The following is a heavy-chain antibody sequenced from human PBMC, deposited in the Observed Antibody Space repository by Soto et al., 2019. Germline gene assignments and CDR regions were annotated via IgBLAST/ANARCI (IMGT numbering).Heavy chain of an antibody. CDR3: ARDLAWAFDS. D-gene: IGHD1-26*01. J-gene: IGHJ4*02. V-gene: IGHV3-48*02. Sequence: EVQLVESGGGLVQTGWSLRLSCAASGFNFSTFSMNWVRQAPGKGLEWLSYIGGSGGSISYADSVKGRFTISRDNGKNTLYLQMSSLRDEDTAVYYCARDLAWAFDSWGQGALVTVSS. CDR2: IGGSGGSI. CDR1: GFNFSTFS.